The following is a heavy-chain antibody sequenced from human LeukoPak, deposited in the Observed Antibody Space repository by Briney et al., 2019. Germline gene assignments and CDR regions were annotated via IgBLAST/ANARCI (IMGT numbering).Heavy chain of an antibody. CDR2: IKHDGSEK. CDR1: GFTFSGYW. CDR3: ARGTNYYHSSGYYPDF. V-gene: IGHV3-7*01. D-gene: IGHD3-22*01. J-gene: IGHJ4*02. Sequence: GGSLRLSCAASGFTFSGYWMSWVRQAPGKGLEWVANIKHDGSEKYYVDSVKGRFTISRDNAKNSLYLQMNSLRAEDTAVYYCARGTNYYHSSGYYPDFWGQGTLVTVSS.